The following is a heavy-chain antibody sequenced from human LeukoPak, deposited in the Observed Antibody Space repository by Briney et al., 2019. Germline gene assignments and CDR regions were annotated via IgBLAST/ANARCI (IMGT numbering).Heavy chain of an antibody. CDR2: ISSSGSYI. V-gene: IGHV3-21*01. CDR3: ARADLINDAFDI. J-gene: IGHJ3*02. D-gene: IGHD3-16*01. Sequence: GGSLRLSCAASGFTFSSYSMNWVRQAPGKGLGWVSSISSSGSYIFYADSVKGRFTISRDNAKNSLSPQMNSLRAEDTAVYFCARADLINDAFDIWGQGTMVTVSS. CDR1: GFTFSSYS.